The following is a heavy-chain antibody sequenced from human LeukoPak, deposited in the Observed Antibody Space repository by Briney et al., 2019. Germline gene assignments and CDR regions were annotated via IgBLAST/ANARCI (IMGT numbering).Heavy chain of an antibody. Sequence: PSETLSLTCTVSGGSISSYYWSWIRQPPGKGLEWIGYIYYTGSTNYNPSLKSRVTISVDTSKNQFSLKLSSVTAADTAVYYCARTSPLTTVAYWFDPWGQGTLVTVSS. V-gene: IGHV4-59*08. CDR2: IYYTGST. CDR1: GGSISSYY. J-gene: IGHJ5*02. CDR3: ARTSPLTTVAYWFDP. D-gene: IGHD4-23*01.